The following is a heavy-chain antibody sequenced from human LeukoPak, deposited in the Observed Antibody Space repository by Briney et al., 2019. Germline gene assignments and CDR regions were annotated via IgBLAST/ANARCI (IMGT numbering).Heavy chain of an antibody. J-gene: IGHJ5*02. CDR3: ARDTPAGGYNWFDP. D-gene: IGHD2-2*01. Sequence: GGSPRLSCAASGFTFSSYAMSWVRQAPGKGLEWVSAISSSSSYIYYADSVKGRFTISRDNAKNSLYLQMNSLRAEDTAVYYCARDTPAGGYNWFDPWGQGTLVTVSS. V-gene: IGHV3-21*01. CDR1: GFTFSSYA. CDR2: ISSSSSYI.